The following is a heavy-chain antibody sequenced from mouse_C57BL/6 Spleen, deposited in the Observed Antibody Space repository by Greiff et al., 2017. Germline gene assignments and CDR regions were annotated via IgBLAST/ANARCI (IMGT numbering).Heavy chain of an antibody. CDR3: EREGYYGNYRGTWFAY. CDR1: GFTFSDYG. CDR2: ISSGSSTI. Sequence: EVMLVESGGGLVKPGGSLKLSCAASGFTFSDYGMHWVRQAPEKGLEWVAYISSGSSTIYYADKVKGRFTISRDNAKNTLCLQLTSLRSEDTAMYYCEREGYYGNYRGTWFAYWGQGTLVTVSA. V-gene: IGHV5-17*01. J-gene: IGHJ3*01. D-gene: IGHD2-1*01.